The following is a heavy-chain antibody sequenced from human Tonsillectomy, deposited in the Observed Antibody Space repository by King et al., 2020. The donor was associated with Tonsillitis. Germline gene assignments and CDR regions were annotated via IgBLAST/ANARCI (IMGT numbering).Heavy chain of an antibody. J-gene: IGHJ4*02. CDR1: GGSISSSDHY. D-gene: IGHD1-26*01. Sequence: LQLQESGPGVVKPSETLSLTCTVSGGSISSSDHYWAWIRHPPGKGLEWIGYRYYSGTMFSNPSLKSRIIITVGTAANRFSPKLSSVTAADTAVYFCARSVSGSFDYWGQGALVTVSS. CDR2: RYYSGTM. V-gene: IGHV4-39*01. CDR3: ARSVSGSFDY.